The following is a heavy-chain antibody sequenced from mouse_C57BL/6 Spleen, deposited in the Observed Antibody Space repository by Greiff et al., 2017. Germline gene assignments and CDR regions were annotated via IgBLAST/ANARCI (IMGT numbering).Heavy chain of an antibody. J-gene: IGHJ2*01. V-gene: IGHV1-50*01. Sequence: QVQLKQPGAELVKPGASVKLSCKASGYTFTSYWMQWVKQRPGQGLEWIGEIDPSDSYTNYNQKFKGKATLTVDTSSSTAYMQLSSLTSEDSAVYYCATRGIITTVVAYYFDYWGQGTTLTVSS. CDR2: IDPSDSYT. D-gene: IGHD1-1*01. CDR1: GYTFTSYW. CDR3: ATRGIITTVVAYYFDY.